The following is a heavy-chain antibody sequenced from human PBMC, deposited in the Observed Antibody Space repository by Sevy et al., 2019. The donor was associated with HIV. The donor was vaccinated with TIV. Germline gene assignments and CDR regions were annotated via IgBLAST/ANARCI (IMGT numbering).Heavy chain of an antibody. CDR1: GYTFAAYY. CDR3: XXXXXXXWLLYLDN. V-gene: IGHV1-2*02. D-gene: IGHD3-3*01. Sequence: ASVKVSCKTSGYTFAAYYIHWVRQAPGQGLEWLGWIYPNGGDTTYAQKFQGRVTVTMITSINTVYMELSRLRSDDTXXXXXXXXXXXXWLLYLDNWGQGTLVTVSS. J-gene: IGHJ4*02. CDR2: IYPNGGDT.